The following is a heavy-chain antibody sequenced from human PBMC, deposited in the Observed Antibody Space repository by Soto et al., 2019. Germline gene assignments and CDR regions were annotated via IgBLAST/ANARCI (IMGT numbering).Heavy chain of an antibody. V-gene: IGHV3-30*18. CDR1: GLTFNSYG. J-gene: IGHJ3*02. CDR2: ISYDGSNK. CDR3: AKDQAYYYDSSGGPQWAFDI. D-gene: IGHD3-22*01. Sequence: PGGSMRLSCAASGLTFNSYGMHWVRQAPGKGLEWVAVISYDGSNKYYADSVKGRFTISRDNSKNTLYLQMNSLRAEDTAVYYCAKDQAYYYDSSGGPQWAFDIWGQGTMVTVSS.